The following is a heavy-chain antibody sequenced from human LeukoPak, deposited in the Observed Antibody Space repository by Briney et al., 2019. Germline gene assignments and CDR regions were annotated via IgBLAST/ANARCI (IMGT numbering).Heavy chain of an antibody. CDR2: ISSSGSTI. V-gene: IGHV3-48*04. Sequence: GGSLRLSCAASGFTFSSYSMNWVRQAPGKGLEWVSYISSSGSTIYYADSVKGRFTISRDNAKNSLYLHMNSLRAEDTAVYYCAELGITMIGGVWGKGTTVTISS. CDR1: GFTFSSYS. J-gene: IGHJ6*04. D-gene: IGHD3-10*02. CDR3: AELGITMIGGV.